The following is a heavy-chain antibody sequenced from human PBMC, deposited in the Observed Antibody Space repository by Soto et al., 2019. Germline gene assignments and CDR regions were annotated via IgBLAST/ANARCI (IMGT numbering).Heavy chain of an antibody. CDR1: GGSVSSGSYY. CDR3: ARERDDYESNPGGMDV. CDR2: IYYSGST. Sequence: PSETLSLTCTVSGGSVSSGSYYWSWIRQPPGKGLEWIGYIYYSGSTNYNPSLKSRVTISVDTSKNQFSLKLSSVTAADTAVYYCARERDDYESNPGGMDVWGQGTTVTVYS. V-gene: IGHV4-61*01. D-gene: IGHD3-22*01. J-gene: IGHJ6*02.